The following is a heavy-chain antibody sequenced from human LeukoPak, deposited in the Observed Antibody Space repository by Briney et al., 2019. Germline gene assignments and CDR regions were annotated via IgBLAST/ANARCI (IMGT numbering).Heavy chain of an antibody. CDR1: GFTFSSYA. Sequence: GGSLRLSCASSGFTFSSYAMSWVRQAPGKGLEWVSAIRGVGGSTYYADSVTGRFTISRDNAKTSLSLQMNSLRAEGTAVYYCATMLTYYDYVWGSYRYGYFDYWGQGTLVTVSS. V-gene: IGHV3-23*01. CDR3: ATMLTYYDYVWGSYRYGYFDY. CDR2: IRGVGGST. J-gene: IGHJ4*02. D-gene: IGHD3-16*02.